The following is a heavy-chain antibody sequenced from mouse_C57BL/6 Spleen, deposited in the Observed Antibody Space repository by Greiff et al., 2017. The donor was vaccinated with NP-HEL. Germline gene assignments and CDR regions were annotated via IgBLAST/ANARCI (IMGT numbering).Heavy chain of an antibody. Sequence: VQLQQSGPELVKPEASVKISCKASGYAFSTSWMNWVKQRPGKGLEWIGRIYPGDGDTNYNGKFKGKATLTADKSSSTAYMQLSSLTSEDSAAFFCARRWDYFDYWGQGTTLTVSS. CDR2: IYPGDGDT. V-gene: IGHV1-82*01. CDR3: ARRWDYFDY. D-gene: IGHD4-1*01. J-gene: IGHJ2*01. CDR1: GYAFSTSW.